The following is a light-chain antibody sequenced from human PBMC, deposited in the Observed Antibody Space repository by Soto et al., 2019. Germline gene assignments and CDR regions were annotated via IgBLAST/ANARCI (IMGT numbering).Light chain of an antibody. CDR3: QQYGSSPTWT. Sequence: IVLTQSPGTLSLSPGERATLSCRARQSVSGSYLAWYQQKPGQAPRFLIYGASSRATGIPDRFSGSGSGTDFTLTISRLEPEDVAVYYCQQYGSSPTWTFGQGTKVEIK. V-gene: IGKV3-20*01. CDR2: GAS. J-gene: IGKJ1*01. CDR1: QSVSGSY.